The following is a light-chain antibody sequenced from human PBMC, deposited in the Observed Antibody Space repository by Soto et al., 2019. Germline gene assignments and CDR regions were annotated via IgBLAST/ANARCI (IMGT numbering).Light chain of an antibody. V-gene: IGLV2-14*01. Sequence: QSALTQPASVSGSPGQSITISCTGTSSDVCGYNYVSWYQHLPGKAPKLMIHEVSNRPSGVSNRFSGSKSGNTASLTISGLQVEDEADYYCSSYTSSSTWVFGGGTKVTVL. CDR1: SSDVCGYNY. CDR3: SSYTSSSTWV. CDR2: EVS. J-gene: IGLJ3*02.